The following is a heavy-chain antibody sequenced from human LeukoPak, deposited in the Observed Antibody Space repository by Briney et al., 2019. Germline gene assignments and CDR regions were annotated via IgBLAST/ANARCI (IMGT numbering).Heavy chain of an antibody. V-gene: IGHV1-2*06. CDR3: ARESIANAFDI. CDR2: INPNSGGT. J-gene: IGHJ3*02. Sequence: VKVSCKASGYTLTDYYMHWVRQAPGQGLEWMGRINPNSGGTNYAQKFQGRVTMTRDTSISTVYMELSSLRSEDTAVYYCARESIANAFDIWGQGTMVIVSS. D-gene: IGHD6-13*01. CDR1: GYTLTDYY.